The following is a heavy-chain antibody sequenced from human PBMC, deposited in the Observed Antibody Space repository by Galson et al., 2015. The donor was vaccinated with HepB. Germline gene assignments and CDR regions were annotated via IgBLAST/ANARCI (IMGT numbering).Heavy chain of an antibody. V-gene: IGHV4-34*01. CDR2: IDQSGTT. CDR3: AISTVGRFEY. D-gene: IGHD2-2*01. CDR1: SGPFSGYY. Sequence: ETLSLPCVVSSGPFSGYYWSWIRQSPGKGLEWIGEIDQSGTTNFNPSLENRVTISVDAPKKQFSLQVTSVTAADTAVYFCAISTVGRFEYWGQGTPVTVSS. J-gene: IGHJ4*02.